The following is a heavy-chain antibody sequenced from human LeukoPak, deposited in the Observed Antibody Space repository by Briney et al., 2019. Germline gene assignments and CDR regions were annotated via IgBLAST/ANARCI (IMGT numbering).Heavy chain of an antibody. CDR1: GYTFASYG. Sequence: GASVKVSXKASGYTFASYGISWLRQAPGQGLEWMGWISAYNGDTKYAQHLQGRVTLTTDTSTGTAHMELRSLTSDDTALYYCARDTALIRTPGGPDYWGQGTLVTVSS. V-gene: IGHV1-18*01. J-gene: IGHJ4*02. CDR2: ISAYNGDT. CDR3: ARDTALIRTPGGPDY. D-gene: IGHD2-8*02.